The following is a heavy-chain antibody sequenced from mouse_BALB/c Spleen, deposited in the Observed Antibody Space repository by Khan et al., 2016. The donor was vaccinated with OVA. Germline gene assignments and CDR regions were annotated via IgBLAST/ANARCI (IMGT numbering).Heavy chain of an antibody. J-gene: IGHJ4*01. CDR3: ARENYYGSSHYAMDY. CDR1: GYTFTSYW. Sequence: DLVKPGASVKLSCKASGYTFTSYWINWIKQRPGQGLEWIGLISPGSGTPYYNEMFKGKATLTVNTSSRPAYIQLSSLSSEDSAVDFCARENYYGSSHYAMDYRGQGTSVTASS. D-gene: IGHD1-1*01. CDR2: ISPGSGTP. V-gene: IGHV1S41*01.